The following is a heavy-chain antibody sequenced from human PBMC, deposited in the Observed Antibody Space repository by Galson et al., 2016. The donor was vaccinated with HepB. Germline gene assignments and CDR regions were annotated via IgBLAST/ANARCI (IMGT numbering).Heavy chain of an antibody. J-gene: IGHJ5*01. CDR3: AKSRAQLGVPDS. V-gene: IGHV3-30-3*01. CDR2: ISNDGSNK. Sequence: SLRLSCADSGFIFRSYAMNWVRQAPGKGREWLAVISNDGSNKYFADSVKGRFTISRDNSKNTLYLQMNSLRAEDTGVYYCAKSRAQLGVPDSWGQGALVTVSS. D-gene: IGHD7-27*01. CDR1: GFIFRSYA.